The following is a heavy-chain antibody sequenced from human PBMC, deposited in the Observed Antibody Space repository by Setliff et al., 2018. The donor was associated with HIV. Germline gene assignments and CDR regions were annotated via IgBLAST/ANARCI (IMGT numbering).Heavy chain of an antibody. CDR3: ARCYYDSSGPTDAFDI. Sequence: GASVKVSCKASGYTFTNYYIHWVRQAPGQGLEWMGLINPSGGKTSYAKKFQGRLTMTRDTSRSTVYMELSSLRSEDTAMYYCARCYYDSSGPTDAFDIWGRGTVVTVS. CDR2: INPSGGKT. J-gene: IGHJ3*02. CDR1: GYTFTNYY. V-gene: IGHV1-46*01. D-gene: IGHD3-22*01.